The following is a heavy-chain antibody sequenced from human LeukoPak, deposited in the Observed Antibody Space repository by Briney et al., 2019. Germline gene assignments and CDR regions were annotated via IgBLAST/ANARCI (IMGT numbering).Heavy chain of an antibody. CDR2: INPSGGST. CDR3: AISKVPAAMGDY. CDR1: GYTFTSYY. Sequence: ASVKVSCKASGYTFTSYYMHWVRQAPGQGLEWVGIINPSGGSTSYAQKFQGRVTMTRDTSTSTVYMELSSLRSEDTAVYYCAISKVPAAMGDYWGQGTLVTVSS. J-gene: IGHJ4*02. V-gene: IGHV1-46*01. D-gene: IGHD2-2*01.